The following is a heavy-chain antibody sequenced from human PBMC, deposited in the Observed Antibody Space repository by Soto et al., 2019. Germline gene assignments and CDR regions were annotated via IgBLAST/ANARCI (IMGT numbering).Heavy chain of an antibody. CDR2: LHYIGRP. V-gene: IGHV4-59*01. CDR3: AGQYYGRSASTFFDP. Sequence: SETLSLTCTVSGVPITDYYWSWIRQPPGKGLEWIGYLHYIGRPNYNPSLKSRVTTSVDTSKSQVSLRLSSVTTADTAMYFCAGQYYGRSASTFFDPWGQGALVTVSS. CDR1: GVPITDYY. D-gene: IGHD3-10*01. J-gene: IGHJ5*02.